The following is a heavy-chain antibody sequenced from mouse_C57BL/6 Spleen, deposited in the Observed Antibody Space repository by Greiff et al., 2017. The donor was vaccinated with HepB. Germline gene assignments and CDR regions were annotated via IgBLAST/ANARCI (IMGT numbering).Heavy chain of an antibody. J-gene: IGHJ3*01. CDR1: GFTFTDYQ. CDR3: VKAVSYDISYSWFAY. CDR2: IRNKANGYTT. Sequence: EVQLLEPGGGLVQPGASLRLSCAASGFTFTDYQMSWVRQPPGKAPEWLALIRNKANGYTTEYNVSIKGPFTITRDTSQNILYLQMNTLRAEDSATYYCVKAVSYDISYSWFAYWGQGTLVTVSA. V-gene: IGHV7-4*01. D-gene: IGHD1-1*01.